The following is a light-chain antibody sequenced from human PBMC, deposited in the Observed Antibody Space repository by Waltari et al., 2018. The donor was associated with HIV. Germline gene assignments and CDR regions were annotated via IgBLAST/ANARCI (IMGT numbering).Light chain of an antibody. J-gene: IGKJ4*01. CDR2: RAS. CDR1: QSVSSN. CDR3: QQYNNWPLT. Sequence: EIVMTQSPATLSVSPGERATLSCRASQSVSSNLAWYPQKPGQAPRLLIYRASTRATGIPARFSGSGSGTEFTLTISSLQSEDFADYYCQQYNNWPLTFGGGTKVEIK. V-gene: IGKV3-15*01.